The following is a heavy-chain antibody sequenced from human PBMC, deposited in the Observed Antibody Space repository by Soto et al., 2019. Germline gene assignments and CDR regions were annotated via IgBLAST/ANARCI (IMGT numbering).Heavy chain of an antibody. D-gene: IGHD3-10*02. CDR2: IGTAGDT. Sequence: HPGGSLRLSCAASGFTFSSYDMHWVRQATGKGLEWVSAIGTAGDTYYPGSVKGRFTISRENAKNSLYLQMNSLRAGDTAVYYCARVVRMLGGMDVWGQGTTVTVSS. V-gene: IGHV3-13*04. J-gene: IGHJ6*02. CDR1: GFTFSSYD. CDR3: ARVVRMLGGMDV.